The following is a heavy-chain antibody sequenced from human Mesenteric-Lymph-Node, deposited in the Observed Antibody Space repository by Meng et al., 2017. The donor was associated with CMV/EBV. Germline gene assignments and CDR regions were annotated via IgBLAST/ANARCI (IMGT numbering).Heavy chain of an antibody. CDR2: ISGSGGST. J-gene: IGHJ4*02. V-gene: IGHV3-23*01. CDR1: GFTFSSYA. CDR3: ARYHPSGNYFFDL. D-gene: IGHD3-10*01. Sequence: GESLKISCAASGFTFSSYAMSWVHQAPGKGLEWVSAISGSGGSTYYADSVKGRFTISRDNSKNTLYLQMNSLRAEDTAVYYCARYHPSGNYFFDLWGQGTLVTVSS.